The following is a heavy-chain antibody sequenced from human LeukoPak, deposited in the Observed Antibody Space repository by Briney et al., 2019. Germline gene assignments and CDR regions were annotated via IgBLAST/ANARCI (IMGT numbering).Heavy chain of an antibody. Sequence: GGSLRLSCAASGFTLRFYAMSWVRQAPGKGLEWVSGITGRGEHMFYAGSVKGRFTISRDNSKNTLYLQMNSLRAEDTAVYYCAKDRRLAAFDYGGQGTLVTVSS. CDR3: AKDRRLAAFDY. CDR2: ITGRGEHM. CDR1: GFTLRFYA. J-gene: IGHJ4*02. V-gene: IGHV3-23*01. D-gene: IGHD6-25*01.